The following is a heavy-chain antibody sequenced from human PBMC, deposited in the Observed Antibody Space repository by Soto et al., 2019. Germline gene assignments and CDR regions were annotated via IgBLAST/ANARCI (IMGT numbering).Heavy chain of an antibody. CDR2: IHLSGRV. J-gene: IGHJ5*02. V-gene: IGHV4-34*01. D-gene: IGHD1-26*01. CDR3: ARTPTRGASAWLDP. CDR1: GGSFSDYY. Sequence: QVQLQQWGSGLLKPSETLSLTCDIYGGSFSDYYWHWIRQSPGKGLEWIGEIHLSGRVNFTPSLKRRPRLPMDTSRNQFFLTLRSVTAADTAVYFCARTPTRGASAWLDPWGRGHLVTVSS.